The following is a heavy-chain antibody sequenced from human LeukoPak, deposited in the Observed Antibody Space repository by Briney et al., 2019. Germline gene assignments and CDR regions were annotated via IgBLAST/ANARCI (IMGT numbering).Heavy chain of an antibody. J-gene: IGHJ3*02. CDR1: GGSLNDYL. V-gene: IGHV4-34*01. D-gene: IGHD3-10*01. CDR2: VGHSGTT. Sequence: PSETLSLTCAVYGGSLNDYLWRWIRQPPGQGLEWVGEVGHSGTTNYNPSLKSRVTISVDTSKNQFSLKLTSVTAADTAVYYSARELISARAAFDTWGQGTVVTVSS. CDR3: ARELISARAAFDT.